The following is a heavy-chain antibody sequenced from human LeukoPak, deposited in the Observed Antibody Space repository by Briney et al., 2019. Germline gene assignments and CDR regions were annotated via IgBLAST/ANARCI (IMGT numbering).Heavy chain of an antibody. CDR2: VHYSGNT. D-gene: IGHD3-16*02. J-gene: IGHJ5*01. CDR3: TKDNGNYRTDS. Sequence: SETLSLTCIVSGDSISGSNYYWGWIRQPPGKGLEWIGTVHYSGNTHYNPSLKSRATLSVDTSRNQFSLRLSSVTAADTALYYCTKDNGNYRTDSWGQGTLVTVSS. V-gene: IGHV4-39*02. CDR1: GDSISGSNYY.